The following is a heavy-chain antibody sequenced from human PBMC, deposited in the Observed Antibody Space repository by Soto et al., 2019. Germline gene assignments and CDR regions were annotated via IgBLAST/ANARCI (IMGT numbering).Heavy chain of an antibody. CDR2: LYSSRDT. J-gene: IGHJ5*02. D-gene: IGHD4-4*01. CDR1: GGSISSNSYS. CDR3: ARHMGNSAWFDP. V-gene: IGHV4-39*01. Sequence: SETLSLTCSVSGGSISSNSYSWGWIRQPPGKGLEWIGTLYSSRDTYYNPSLKSRVTISVDTSKNQFSLKLSSVTAADTAVYYCARHMGNSAWFDPWGQGTLVTVSS.